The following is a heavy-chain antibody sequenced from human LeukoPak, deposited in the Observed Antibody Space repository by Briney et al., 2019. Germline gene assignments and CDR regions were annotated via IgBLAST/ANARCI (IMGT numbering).Heavy chain of an antibody. D-gene: IGHD3-10*01. J-gene: IGHJ4*02. CDR3: ARIPSPFYGSASPFDY. Sequence: SGTLSLTCAVSGGSISSSNWWSWVRPPPGKGLEWIGEIYHSGSTNYNPSLKSRVTISVDTSKNHFSLKLSSVTAADTAVYYCARIPSPFYGSASPFDYWGKGTLVTVSS. CDR1: GGSISSSNW. CDR2: IYHSGST. V-gene: IGHV4-4*02.